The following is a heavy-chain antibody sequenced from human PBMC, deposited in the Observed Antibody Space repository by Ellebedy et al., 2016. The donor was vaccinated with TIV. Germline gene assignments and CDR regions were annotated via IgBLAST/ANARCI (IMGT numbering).Heavy chain of an antibody. V-gene: IGHV1-2*04. Sequence: AASVKVSCKASGYTFTGYYMHWVRQAPGQGLEWMGWINPNSGGTNYAQKFQGWVTMTRDTSISTAYMELSRLRSDDTAVYYCAREGTPYYYYGMDVWGQGTTVTVSS. CDR2: INPNSGGT. CDR3: AREGTPYYYYGMDV. J-gene: IGHJ6*02. CDR1: GYTFTGYY. D-gene: IGHD1-1*01.